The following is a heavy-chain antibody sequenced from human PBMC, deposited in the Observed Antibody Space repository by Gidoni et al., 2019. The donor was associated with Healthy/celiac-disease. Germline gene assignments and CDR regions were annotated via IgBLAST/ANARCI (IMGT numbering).Heavy chain of an antibody. CDR3: ARIEGSMVDY. CDR1: GGSISSSSYY. Sequence: GGSISSSSYYWGWIRQPPGKGLEWIGSIYYSGSTYYNPSLKSRVTISVDTSKNQFSLKLSSVTAADTAVYYCARIEGSMVDYWGQGTLVTVSS. V-gene: IGHV4-39*01. CDR2: IYYSGST. J-gene: IGHJ4*02. D-gene: IGHD3-10*01.